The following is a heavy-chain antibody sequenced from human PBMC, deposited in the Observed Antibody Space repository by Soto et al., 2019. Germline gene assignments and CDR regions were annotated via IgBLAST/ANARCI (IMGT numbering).Heavy chain of an antibody. J-gene: IGHJ6*02. Sequence: PSETLSLTCTVSGGSISSGGYYWSWIRQHPGKGLEWIGYIYYSGSTYYNPSLKSRVTISVDTSKNQFSLKLSSVTAADTAVYYCAIELRFGGDYYGMDVWGQGTTVTVSS. CDR2: IYYSGST. CDR3: AIELRFGGDYYGMDV. CDR1: GGSISSGGYY. D-gene: IGHD3-10*01. V-gene: IGHV4-31*03.